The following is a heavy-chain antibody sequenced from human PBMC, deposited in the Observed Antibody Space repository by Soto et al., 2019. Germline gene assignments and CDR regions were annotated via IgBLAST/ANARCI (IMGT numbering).Heavy chain of an antibody. CDR3: ARGLKNWNYEGWNY. CDR2: MNPNSGNT. CDR1: GYTXTSYD. D-gene: IGHD1-7*01. V-gene: IGHV1-8*01. Sequence: SXKVSLKASGYTXTSYDIHLVRQATGQGLEWMGWMNPNSGNTGYAQKFKGRVTMNRNTSTSTAYMELSSLRYEDTAVYYCARGLKNWNYEGWNYWGQGTLVTSPQ. J-gene: IGHJ4*02.